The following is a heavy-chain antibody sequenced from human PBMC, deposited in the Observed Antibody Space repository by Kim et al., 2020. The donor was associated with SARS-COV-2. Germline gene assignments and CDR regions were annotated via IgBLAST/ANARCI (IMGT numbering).Heavy chain of an antibody. J-gene: IGHJ6*02. CDR2: IVGSGGST. CDR1: GFTFGKYA. V-gene: IGHV3-23*01. Sequence: GGSLRLSCGASGFTFGKYAMTWVRQVAGEGLQWVSSIVGSGGSTFYADSVRGRFTISRDNFNKTMYLEMSSLRADDTATYYCAKAIYCCADCYSYGFDVWGQGTTVTVSS. CDR3: AKAIYCCADCYSYGFDV. D-gene: IGHD2-21*02.